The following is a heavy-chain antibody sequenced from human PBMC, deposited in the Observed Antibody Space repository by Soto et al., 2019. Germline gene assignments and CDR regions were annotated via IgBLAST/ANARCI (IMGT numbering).Heavy chain of an antibody. CDR2: ISVAGTA. D-gene: IGHD5-12*01. J-gene: IGHJ6*02. Sequence: GGSLRLSCAASGFTVTSNYITWVRQATGKGLEWVSVISVAGTAHYAESVKGRVTVTRDKSENTVYLQMDSLRAEDTAVYYCARAVRSGYNSYYYNGMDVWGQGTTVTVSS. CDR1: GFTVTSNY. V-gene: IGHV3-53*01. CDR3: ARAVRSGYNSYYYNGMDV.